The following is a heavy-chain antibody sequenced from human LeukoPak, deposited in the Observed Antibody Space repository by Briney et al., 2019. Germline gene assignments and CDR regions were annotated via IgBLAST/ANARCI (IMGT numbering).Heavy chain of an antibody. CDR1: GFTFSNYC. V-gene: IGHV3-74*01. D-gene: IGHD3-3*01. CDR3: VRLLDLDY. Sequence: GGSLTLTCPASGFTFSNYCRHWVRQAPGKGLEWVGRIYTDGRTTDNAYSVKGRFTISRDNARNTLFLQMNSLRPEDTAVYYCVRLLDLDYWGQGTLVTVSS. CDR2: IYTDGRTT. J-gene: IGHJ4*02.